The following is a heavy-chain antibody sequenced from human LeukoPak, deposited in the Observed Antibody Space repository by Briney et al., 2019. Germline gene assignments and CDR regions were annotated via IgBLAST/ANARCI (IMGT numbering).Heavy chain of an antibody. CDR2: IYHSGST. Sequence: SGTLSLTCAVSGGSISSSNWWSWVRQPPGKGLEWIGEIYHSGSTNYNPSLKSRVTISVDKSKNQFSLKLSSVTAADTAVYYCARARTLHRRGGTHLFDYWGQGTLVTVSS. CDR1: GGSISSSNW. CDR3: ARARTLHRRGGTHLFDY. J-gene: IGHJ4*02. D-gene: IGHD2-15*01. V-gene: IGHV4-4*02.